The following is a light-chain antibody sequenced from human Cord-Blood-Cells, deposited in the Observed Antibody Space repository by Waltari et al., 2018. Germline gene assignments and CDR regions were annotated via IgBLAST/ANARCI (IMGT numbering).Light chain of an antibody. V-gene: IGKV3-20*01. CDR2: GAS. J-gene: IGKJ4*01. Sequence: EIVLTQSPGTLSLSPGERATLPCRASQSVSSSYLACYQQKPGQAPRLLIYGASSRATGIPDRFSGSGSGTDVTLTISRLEPEDFAVYYCQQYGSSPLTFGGGTKVEIK. CDR1: QSVSSSY. CDR3: QQYGSSPLT.